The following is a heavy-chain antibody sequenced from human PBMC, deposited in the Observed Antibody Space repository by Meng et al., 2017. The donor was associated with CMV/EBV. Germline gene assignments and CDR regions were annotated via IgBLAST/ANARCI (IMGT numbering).Heavy chain of an antibody. CDR1: GYTFTSYA. D-gene: IGHD2-2*02. J-gene: IGHJ6*02. CDR3: ARLLPVRYCSSTSCYTRPRYYYGMDV. Sequence: ASAQVSCKASGYTFTSYAMNWVRQAPGQGLEWMGWMNPNSGNTGYAQKFQGRVTITRNTSISTAYMELSSLRSEDTAVYYCARLLPVRYCSSTSCYTRPRYYYGMDVWGQGTTVTVSS. V-gene: IGHV1-8*02. CDR2: MNPNSGNT.